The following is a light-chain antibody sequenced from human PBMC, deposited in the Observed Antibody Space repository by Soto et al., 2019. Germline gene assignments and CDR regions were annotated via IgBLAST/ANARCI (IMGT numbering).Light chain of an antibody. CDR2: SNN. J-gene: IGLJ2*01. Sequence: QSVLTQPPSASGTPGQRVTISCSGSSSNIGSNTVNWYQQLPRTAPKLLIYSNNQRPSGVPDRFSGSNSGNTATLTISRVEAGDEADYYCQLWDSNSDHVVFGGGTKLTVL. CDR1: SSNIGSNT. CDR3: QLWDSNSDHVV. V-gene: IGLV1-44*01.